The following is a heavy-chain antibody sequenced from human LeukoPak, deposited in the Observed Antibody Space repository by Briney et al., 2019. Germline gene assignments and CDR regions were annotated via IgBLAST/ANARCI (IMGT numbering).Heavy chain of an antibody. V-gene: IGHV3-48*03. CDR3: ARTAFSSSWYDY. CDR2: ISSSGSTI. J-gene: IGHJ4*02. CDR1: GFTFSSYE. D-gene: IGHD6-13*01. Sequence: PGGSLRLSCAASGFTFSSYEMNWVRQAPGKGLEWVSYISSSGSTIYYADSVKGRFTISRDNAKNSLYLQINSLRAEDTAVYYCARTAFSSSWYDYWGQGTLVTVSS.